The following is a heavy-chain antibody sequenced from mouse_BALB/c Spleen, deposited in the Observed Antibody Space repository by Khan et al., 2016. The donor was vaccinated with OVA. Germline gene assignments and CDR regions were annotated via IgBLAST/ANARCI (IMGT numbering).Heavy chain of an antibody. CDR2: IWAGGST. CDR1: GFSLTSYG. J-gene: IGHJ3*01. D-gene: IGHD1-1*01. Sequence: QVQLKQSGPGLVVPSQSLSIICTVSGFSLTSYGVHWVRQPPGKGLEWLGLIWAGGSTNYNSALMSRLSISKDNSKSQVFLKMNSLQIDDTAMYYCVRPYYGSAWFAYWGQGTLVTVSA. CDR3: VRPYYGSAWFAY. V-gene: IGHV2-9*02.